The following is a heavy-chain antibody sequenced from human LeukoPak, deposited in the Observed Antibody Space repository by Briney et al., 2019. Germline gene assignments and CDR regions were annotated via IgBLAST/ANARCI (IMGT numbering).Heavy chain of an antibody. D-gene: IGHD6-6*01. Sequence: GGSLRLSCAASEFTFSSYNLNWVRQAPGKGLEWVGNIRGDGSVKFYLDSVKGRFTISRDNTNSVSLQMNNLKAEDTAVYYCGRSVAAPADYWGQGTLVIVSS. CDR3: GRSVAAPADY. V-gene: IGHV3-7*03. CDR2: IRGDGSVK. CDR1: EFTFSSYN. J-gene: IGHJ4*02.